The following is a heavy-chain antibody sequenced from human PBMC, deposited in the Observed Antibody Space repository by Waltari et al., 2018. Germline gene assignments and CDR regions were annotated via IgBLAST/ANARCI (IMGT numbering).Heavy chain of an antibody. CDR3: ARNPRYDSPD. Sequence: EVQLAESGGGLVQPGGSLRISCAASGFTVSNNYMSWVRQAPGKGRECVAVIYSGGYTQYADAVKGRFTISRDNSKNTLYLQMNSLRVEDTAVYYCARNPRYDSPDWGQGTLVTVSS. V-gene: IGHV3-66*02. D-gene: IGHD3-22*01. CDR1: GFTVSNNY. CDR2: IYSGGYT. J-gene: IGHJ4*02.